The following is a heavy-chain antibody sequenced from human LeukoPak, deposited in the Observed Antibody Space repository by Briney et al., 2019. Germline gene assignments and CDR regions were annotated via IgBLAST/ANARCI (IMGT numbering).Heavy chain of an antibody. D-gene: IGHD3-9*01. J-gene: IGHJ3*02. CDR1: GGSISSYY. V-gene: IGHV4-59*01. CDR3: ARDSTVTEEYYDILTGADDAFDI. CDR2: IYYNGST. Sequence: SETLSLTCTVSGGSISSYYWSWIRQPPGKGLEWIGYIYYNGSTNYNPSLKSRITISVDTSKNQFSLKLSSVTAADTAVYYCARDSTVTEEYYDILTGADDAFDIWGQGTMVTVSS.